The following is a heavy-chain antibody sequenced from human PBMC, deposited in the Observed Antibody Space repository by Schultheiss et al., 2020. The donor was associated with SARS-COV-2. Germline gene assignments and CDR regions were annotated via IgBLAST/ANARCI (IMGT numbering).Heavy chain of an antibody. D-gene: IGHD2-2*01. Sequence: ASVKVSCKASGYTFNSYDINWVRQAPGQGLEWMGWMNPNSGDTNYAQKFQGRVTMTRDTSISTAYMELSRLRSDDTAVYYCARDTIVVVPAAIYYYGMDVWGQGTTVTVSS. CDR1: GYTFNSYD. J-gene: IGHJ6*02. V-gene: IGHV1-2*02. CDR3: ARDTIVVVPAAIYYYGMDV. CDR2: MNPNSGDT.